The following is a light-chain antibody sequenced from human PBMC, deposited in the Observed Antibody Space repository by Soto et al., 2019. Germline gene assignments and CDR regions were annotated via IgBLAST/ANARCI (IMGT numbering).Light chain of an antibody. Sequence: QSALTQPASVSGSPGQSITISCTGTSSDVGGYNYVSWYQHHPGKAPKLLIYDVINRPSGVSNRFSGSKSGNTASLTISGLQAEDEADYYCSSYTDSDTGVFGGGTKVTVL. CDR1: SSDVGGYNY. CDR2: DVI. V-gene: IGLV2-14*03. CDR3: SSYTDSDTGV. J-gene: IGLJ3*02.